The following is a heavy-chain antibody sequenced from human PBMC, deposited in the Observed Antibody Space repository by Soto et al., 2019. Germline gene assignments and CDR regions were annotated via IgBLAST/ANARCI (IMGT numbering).Heavy chain of an antibody. J-gene: IGHJ3*02. CDR2: IYYSGST. CDR3: ARGKDPEWGVPDAFDI. D-gene: IGHD1-26*01. CDR1: GGSISSGGYY. V-gene: IGHV4-31*03. Sequence: SETLSLTCTVSGGSISSGGYYWSWIRQHPGKGLEWIGYIYYSGSTYYNPSLKSRVTISVDTSKNQFSLKLSSVTAADTAVYYCARGKDPEWGVPDAFDIWGQGTMVTVSS.